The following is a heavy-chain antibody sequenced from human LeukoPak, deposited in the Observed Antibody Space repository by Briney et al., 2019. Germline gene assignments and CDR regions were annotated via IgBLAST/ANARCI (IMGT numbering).Heavy chain of an antibody. CDR3: ARGRRGEGRWLQDNGFDV. Sequence: GGSLRLSCAASGFTFSSYAMHWVRQAPGKGLEWVAITSYDGGNRFYADSVEGRFTISRDNSKSTLYLQMNSLRPEDTAVYYCARGRRGEGRWLQDNGFDVWGQGTVVTVSS. CDR1: GFTFSSYA. CDR2: TSYDGGNR. J-gene: IGHJ3*01. D-gene: IGHD5-24*01. V-gene: IGHV3-30-3*01.